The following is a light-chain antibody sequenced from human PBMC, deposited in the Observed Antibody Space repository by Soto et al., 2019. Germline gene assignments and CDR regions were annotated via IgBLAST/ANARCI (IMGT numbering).Light chain of an antibody. CDR2: GAS. CDR1: QSVSSSY. Sequence: EIVLTQSPGTLSLSPGERATLSCRASQSVSSSYLAWYQQKPGQAPRLLIYGASSRATGIPDRFSGSGSGTDFTLTISRLEPEDFAVYFCQHYSSQTFGQGTKVEIK. V-gene: IGKV3-20*01. J-gene: IGKJ1*01. CDR3: QHYSSQT.